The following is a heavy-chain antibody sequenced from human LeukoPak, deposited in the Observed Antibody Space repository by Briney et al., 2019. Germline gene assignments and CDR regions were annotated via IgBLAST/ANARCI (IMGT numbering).Heavy chain of an antibody. Sequence: GRSLRLSCAASGFTFDDYAMHWVRQAPGKGLEWVSGISWNSGSIGYADSVKGRFTISRDNAKNSLYLQMNSLRAEDTALYYCARDMANYAFDIWGQGTMVTVSS. CDR3: ARDMANYAFDI. CDR1: GFTFDDYA. V-gene: IGHV3-9*01. J-gene: IGHJ3*02. D-gene: IGHD5-24*01. CDR2: ISWNSGSI.